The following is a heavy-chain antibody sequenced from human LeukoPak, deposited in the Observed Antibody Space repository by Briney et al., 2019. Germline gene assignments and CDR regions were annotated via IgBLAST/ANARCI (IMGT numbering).Heavy chain of an antibody. V-gene: IGHV1-18*01. J-gene: IGHJ6*03. D-gene: IGHD3-10*01. CDR1: GYTFSSYD. CDR2: ISAYKGNT. Sequence: ASVKVSCKASGYTFSSYDISWVRQAPGQGLEWMGWISAYKGNTDYAQKFQGRVTMTTDTSTSTAYMELRSLRSDDTAVYYCARGGRGPYYYYYYMDVWGKGTTVTVSS. CDR3: ARGGRGPYYYYYYMDV.